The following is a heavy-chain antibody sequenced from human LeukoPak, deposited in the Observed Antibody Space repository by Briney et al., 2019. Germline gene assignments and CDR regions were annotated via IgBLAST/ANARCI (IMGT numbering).Heavy chain of an antibody. D-gene: IGHD6-19*01. Sequence: GGSLRLSCAASGFTFNNYAMHWVRQAPGKGLEWVAVVSFDGTSKDYAYSVEGRFTISRDNSKNTLSLQMNSLRAEDTAVYSCARGSSGWFDDNWFDPWGQGTLVTVSS. CDR2: VSFDGTSK. J-gene: IGHJ5*02. CDR3: ARGSSGWFDDNWFDP. CDR1: GFTFNNYA. V-gene: IGHV3-30*04.